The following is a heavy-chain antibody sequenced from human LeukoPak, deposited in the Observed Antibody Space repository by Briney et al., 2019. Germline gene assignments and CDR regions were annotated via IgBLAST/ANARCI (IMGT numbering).Heavy chain of an antibody. J-gene: IGHJ4*02. CDR2: IYYSGST. Sequence: PSETLSLTCTVSGGSISSYYWSWIRQPPGKGLEWIGYIYYSGSTYYNPSLKSRVTISVDTSKNQFSLKLSSVTAADTAVYYCAREGARSSDTSGSYPLDYWGQGTLVTVSS. V-gene: IGHV4-59*06. CDR1: GGSISSYY. D-gene: IGHD1-26*01. CDR3: AREGARSSDTSGSYPLDY.